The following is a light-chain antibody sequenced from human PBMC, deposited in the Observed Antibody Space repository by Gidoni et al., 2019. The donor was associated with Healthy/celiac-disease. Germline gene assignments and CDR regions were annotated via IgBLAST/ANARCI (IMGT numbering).Light chain of an antibody. CDR2: DAA. V-gene: IGKV3-20*01. Sequence: EIVLTQSPGTLSLSPGDRATLSCRASQSVSSSYLAWYQQKPGQAPRLLIYDAARRATGIPDRFSGSGSVTDFTLTISRLEPEDFVVYYCQQHGTSPLTFGGGTKVEIK. CDR3: QQHGTSPLT. J-gene: IGKJ4*01. CDR1: QSVSSSY.